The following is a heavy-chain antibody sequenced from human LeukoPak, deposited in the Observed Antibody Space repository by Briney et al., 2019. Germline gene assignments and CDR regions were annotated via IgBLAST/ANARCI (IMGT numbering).Heavy chain of an antibody. D-gene: IGHD3-22*01. Sequence: PSETLSLTCAVSGGSISSYYWSWIRQPPGKGLEWIGYIYYSGSTNYNPSLKSRVTISVDTSKNQFSLKLSSVTAADTAVYYCARGGDSSGYYYPKFDYWGQGTLVTVSS. J-gene: IGHJ4*02. CDR1: GGSISSYY. V-gene: IGHV4-59*01. CDR3: ARGGDSSGYYYPKFDY. CDR2: IYYSGST.